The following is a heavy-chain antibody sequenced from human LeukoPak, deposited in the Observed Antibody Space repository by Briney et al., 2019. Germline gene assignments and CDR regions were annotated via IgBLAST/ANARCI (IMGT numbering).Heavy chain of an antibody. J-gene: IGHJ4*02. D-gene: IGHD6-19*01. CDR1: GYTFTSYY. Sequence: ASVKVSCKASGYTFTSYYMHWVRHAPGQGLEWMGIINPNGGSTSYAQKFQGRITMTRDTTTSTVYMELSSLRSEDTAVYYCARGGSSGWYDYWGQGTLVTVSS. V-gene: IGHV1-46*01. CDR2: INPNGGST. CDR3: ARGGSSGWYDY.